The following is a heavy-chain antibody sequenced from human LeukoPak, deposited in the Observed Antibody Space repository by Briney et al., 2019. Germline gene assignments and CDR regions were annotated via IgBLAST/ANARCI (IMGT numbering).Heavy chain of an antibody. V-gene: IGHV3-20*04. CDR3: ARFVRVGAVADAFDY. D-gene: IGHD6-19*01. CDR2: INWNGGST. CDR1: GFTFDDYG. Sequence: GGSLRLSWEAPGFTFDDYGMSWVRQAPGKGLDWVSGINWNGGSTGYADSVKGRFTISRDNAKNSLYLQMNSLRAEDTVLYYCARFVRVGAVADAFDYWGQGTLVTVSS. J-gene: IGHJ4*02.